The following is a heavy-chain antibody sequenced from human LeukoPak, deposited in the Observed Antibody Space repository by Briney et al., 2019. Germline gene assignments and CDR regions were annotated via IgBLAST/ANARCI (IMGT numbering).Heavy chain of an antibody. J-gene: IGHJ4*02. CDR2: IYHSGST. CDR3: ARAPLGYCSSTSCYYFDY. V-gene: IGHV4-38-2*02. CDR1: GYSISSGYY. Sequence: SETLSLTCTVSGYSISSGYYWGWIRQPPGKGLEWIGSIYHSGSTYYNPSLKSRVTISVDTSKSQFSLKLSSVTAADTAVYYCARAPLGYCSSTSCYYFDYWGQGTLVTVSS. D-gene: IGHD2-2*01.